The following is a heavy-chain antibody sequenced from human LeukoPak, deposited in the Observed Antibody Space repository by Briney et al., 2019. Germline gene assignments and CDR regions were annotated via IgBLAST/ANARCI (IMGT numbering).Heavy chain of an antibody. CDR2: INPSGGST. V-gene: IGHV1-46*01. CDR1: GYTFTGYY. Sequence: GASVKVSCKASGYTFTGYYMHWVRQAPGQGLEWMGIINPSGGSTSYAQKFQGRVTMTRDTSTSTVYMELSSLRSEDTAVYYCARDLADYGGQPGAFDIWGQGTMVTVSS. D-gene: IGHD4-23*01. CDR3: ARDLADYGGQPGAFDI. J-gene: IGHJ3*02.